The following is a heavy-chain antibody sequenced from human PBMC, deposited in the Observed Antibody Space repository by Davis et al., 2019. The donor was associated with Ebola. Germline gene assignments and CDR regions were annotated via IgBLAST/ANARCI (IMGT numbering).Heavy chain of an antibody. CDR3: VRLRWYFDY. V-gene: IGHV3-53*04. D-gene: IGHD2-15*01. Sequence: GESLKISCAASGFTFSSYSMNWVRQAPGKGLEWVSVIYSGGSTDYADSVKGRFTISRHNSNNTLYLQMNSLRAEDTAVYYCVRLRWYFDYWGQGTLVTVSS. CDR2: IYSGGST. CDR1: GFTFSSYS. J-gene: IGHJ4*02.